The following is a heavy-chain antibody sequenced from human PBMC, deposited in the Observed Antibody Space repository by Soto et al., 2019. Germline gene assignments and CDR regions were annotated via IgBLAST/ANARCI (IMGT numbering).Heavy chain of an antibody. CDR3: ARKTDSAGDGDY. CDR1: GFIVSSNY. J-gene: IGHJ4*02. D-gene: IGHD2-21*01. V-gene: IGHV3-53*02. Sequence: EVRLVETGGGLIQPGGSLRLSCAVSGFIVSSNYMYWVRQAPGKGLEWVSLIYSSGSTYYADSVKGRFTISRDNSKNTLYLQMNSLRAEDTAVYYCARKTDSAGDGDYWGQGTLVTVSS. CDR2: IYSSGST.